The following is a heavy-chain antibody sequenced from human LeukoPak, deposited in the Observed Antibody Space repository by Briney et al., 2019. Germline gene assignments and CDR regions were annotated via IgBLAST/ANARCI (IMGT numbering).Heavy chain of an antibody. Sequence: PSETPSLTCTASDDSINRDFWTWIRQPPGKGLEWIGYIRHSGRTEYNPSLQNRVTISIDRSKNQFSLRLTSVTAADTAIYYCARLPDIRGWPFDYWGQGMLVTVSS. CDR2: IRHSGRT. D-gene: IGHD6-19*01. V-gene: IGHV4-59*01. CDR1: DDSINRDF. J-gene: IGHJ4*02. CDR3: ARLPDIRGWPFDY.